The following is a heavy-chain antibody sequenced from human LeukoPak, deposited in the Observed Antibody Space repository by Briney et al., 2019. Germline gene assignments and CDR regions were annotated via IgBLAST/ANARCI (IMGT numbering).Heavy chain of an antibody. D-gene: IGHD3-22*01. CDR1: TSR. V-gene: IGHV1-18*01. J-gene: IGHJ5*01. Sequence: GASVKVSCKATSRNSWVRQAPGQGLEWMGWIGTYGGDTYYAQKFQGRITVTTDTSTSTVYMELRNLRSDDTAVYYCARDLWNSYDDSGYNRDFDSWGQGTLVTVSS. CDR3: ARDLWNSYDDSGYNRDFDS. CDR2: IGTYGGDT.